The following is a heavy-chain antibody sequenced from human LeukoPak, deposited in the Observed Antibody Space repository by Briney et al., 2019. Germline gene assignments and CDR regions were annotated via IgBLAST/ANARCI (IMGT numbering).Heavy chain of an antibody. CDR2: ISAYNGNT. V-gene: IGHV1-18*01. D-gene: IGHD3-22*01. J-gene: IGHJ4*02. Sequence: ASVKVSCKASGYTFTSYGISWVRQAPGQGLEWMGWISAYNGNTNYAQKLQGRVTMTTDTPTSTAYMELRSLRSDDTAVYYCARSPPHVYDSSGYYLSWGQGTLVTVSS. CDR1: GYTFTSYG. CDR3: ARSPPHVYDSSGYYLS.